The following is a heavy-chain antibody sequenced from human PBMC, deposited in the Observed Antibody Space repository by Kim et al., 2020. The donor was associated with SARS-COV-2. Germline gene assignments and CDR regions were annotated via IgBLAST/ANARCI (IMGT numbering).Heavy chain of an antibody. Sequence: KGRFNICRDNAKNALYLQMNSLRDDDTAVYYCARSRGYSYGYHYYGMDVWGQGTTVTVSS. D-gene: IGHD5-18*01. CDR3: ARSRGYSYGYHYYGMDV. V-gene: IGHV3-48*02. J-gene: IGHJ6*02.